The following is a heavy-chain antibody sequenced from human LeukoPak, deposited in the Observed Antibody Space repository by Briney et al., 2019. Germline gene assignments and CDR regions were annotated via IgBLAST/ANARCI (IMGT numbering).Heavy chain of an antibody. CDR1: GYTFTSYY. CDR3: ARGGSAYSSGYYFVVDY. Sequence: ASVKVSCKASGYTFTSYYMHRVRQAPGQGLEWMGIINPSGGSTSYAQKFQGRVTMTRDTSTSTVYMELSSLRSEDTAVYYCARGGSAYSSGYYFVVDYWSQGTLVTVSS. CDR2: INPSGGST. V-gene: IGHV1-46*01. J-gene: IGHJ4*02. D-gene: IGHD3-22*01.